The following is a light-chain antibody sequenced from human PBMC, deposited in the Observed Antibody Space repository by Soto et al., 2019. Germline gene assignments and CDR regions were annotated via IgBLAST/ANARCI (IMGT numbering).Light chain of an antibody. CDR3: QAWDSSTDVV. V-gene: IGLV3-1*01. Sequence: SYELTQPPSVSVSPGQTANITCSGDKLGDKYACWYQQKPGQSPVLVIYQDTERPSGIPERFSGSNSGNTATLTISGTQAMDEADYYCQAWDSSTDVVFGGGTKLTVL. CDR1: KLGDKY. J-gene: IGLJ2*01. CDR2: QDT.